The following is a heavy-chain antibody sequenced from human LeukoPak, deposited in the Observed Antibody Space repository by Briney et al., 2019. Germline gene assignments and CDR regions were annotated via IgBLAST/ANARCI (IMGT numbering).Heavy chain of an antibody. CDR2: ISGSGGST. CDR3: AKTGTPWYYFDY. Sequence: GGSLRLSCAASGYTFSSYAMSWVRQAPGKGLQWVSAISGSGGSTYYADSVKGRFTISRDNSKNTLYLQMNSLRAEDTAVYYCAKTGTPWYYFDYWGQGTLVTVSS. D-gene: IGHD6-13*01. V-gene: IGHV3-23*01. J-gene: IGHJ4*02. CDR1: GYTFSSYA.